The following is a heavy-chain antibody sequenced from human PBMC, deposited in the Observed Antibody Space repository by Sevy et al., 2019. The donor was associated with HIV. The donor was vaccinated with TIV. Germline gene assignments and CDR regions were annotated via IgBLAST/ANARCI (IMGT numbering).Heavy chain of an antibody. J-gene: IGHJ6*02. CDR2: IYSGGST. CDR3: ARDNEVETCPEGSRRQYYYYYGMDV. V-gene: IGHV3-53*01. D-gene: IGHD1-26*01. CDR1: GFTVSSNY. Sequence: GGSLRLSCAASGFTVSSNYMSWVRQAPGKGLEWVSVIYSGGSTYHADSVKGRFTTSRDNSKNTLYLQMNSLRAEDTAVYYCARDNEVETCPEGSRRQYYYYYGMDVWGQGTTVTVSS.